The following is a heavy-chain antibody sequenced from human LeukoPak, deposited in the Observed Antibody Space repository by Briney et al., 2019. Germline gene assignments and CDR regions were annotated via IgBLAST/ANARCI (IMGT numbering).Heavy chain of an antibody. CDR1: GFTFSNYA. CDR2: ISRSGGST. V-gene: IGHV3-21*01. J-gene: IGHJ3*02. Sequence: GGSLRLSCAASGFTFSNYAMNWVRQAPGKGLEWVSSISRSGGSTFYADSVKGRFTISRDNAKNSLYLQMNSLRAEDTAVYYCVRGYTNYGYAFDIWGQGTMVTVSS. CDR3: VRGYTNYGYAFDI. D-gene: IGHD4-11*01.